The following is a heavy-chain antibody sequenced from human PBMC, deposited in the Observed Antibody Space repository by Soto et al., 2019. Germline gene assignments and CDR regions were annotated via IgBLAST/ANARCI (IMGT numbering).Heavy chain of an antibody. J-gene: IGHJ4*02. V-gene: IGHV1-3*01. CDR3: ARGGYGDCPGLG. CDR1: GYTFTSYA. Sequence: QVPLVQSGAEVKKPGASVKVSCKASGYTFTSYAMHWVSQAPGQRLEWMGWINAGNGNTKYSQKFQGRVTITRDTSASTAYKVLSSLRSEATAVNHGARGGYGDCPGLGWGQGPLVAVSP. D-gene: IGHD4-17*01. CDR2: INAGNGNT.